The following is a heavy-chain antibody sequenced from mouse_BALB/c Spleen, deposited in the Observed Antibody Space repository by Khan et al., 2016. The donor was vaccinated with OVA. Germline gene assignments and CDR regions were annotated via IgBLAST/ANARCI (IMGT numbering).Heavy chain of an antibody. D-gene: IGHD2-4*01. Sequence: VQLQQSGPDLVKPSQSLSLTCTVTGYSITSGYSWHWIRQFPGNKLEWMGYIHYSGTTNYNPSLKSRISITRDTSKNQFFLQLNSVTTEDTATYYCARRIMITTWGFAYWGQGTLVTVSA. V-gene: IGHV3-1*02. CDR1: GYSITSGYS. J-gene: IGHJ3*01. CDR2: IHYSGTT. CDR3: ARRIMITTWGFAY.